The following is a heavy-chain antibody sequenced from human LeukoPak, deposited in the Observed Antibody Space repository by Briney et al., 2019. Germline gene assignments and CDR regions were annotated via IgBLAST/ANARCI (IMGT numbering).Heavy chain of an antibody. CDR1: GYTLTELS. J-gene: IGHJ3*02. CDR2: FDPEDGET. Sequence: ASVTVSCKVSGYTLTELSMHWVRQAPGKGLEGMGGFDPEDGETIYAQKFQGRVTMTEDTSTDTAYMELSSLRSEDTAVYYCATESRWFGELRDAFDIWGQGTMVTVSS. V-gene: IGHV1-24*01. D-gene: IGHD3-10*01. CDR3: ATESRWFGELRDAFDI.